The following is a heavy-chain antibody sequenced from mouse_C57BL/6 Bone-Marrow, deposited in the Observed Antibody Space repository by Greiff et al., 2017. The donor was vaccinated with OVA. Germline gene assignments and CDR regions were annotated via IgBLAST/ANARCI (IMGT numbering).Heavy chain of an antibody. V-gene: IGHV1-9*01. CDR3: ARGNWDHYAMDY. CDR2: ILPGSGST. Sequence: VQLQQSGAELMKPGASVKLSCKATGYTFTGYWIEWVKQRPGHGLEWIGEILPGSGSTNYNEKFKGKATFTADTSSNTAYMQLSSLITEDSAIYYCARGNWDHYAMDYWGQGTSVTVSS. CDR1: GYTFTGYW. J-gene: IGHJ4*01. D-gene: IGHD4-1*01.